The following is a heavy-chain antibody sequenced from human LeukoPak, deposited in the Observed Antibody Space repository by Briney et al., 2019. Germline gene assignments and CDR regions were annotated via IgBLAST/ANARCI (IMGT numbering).Heavy chain of an antibody. Sequence: TGGSLRLSCEVSGFSFSNAWMSWVRQAPGKGLEWVGRIKSKTDGGTIDYAAPVKGTFTTSRDDSKNTLYLQMKSLKTEDTAVYYCTTDKFRAFDIWGQGTMVTVSS. CDR3: TTDKFRAFDI. J-gene: IGHJ3*02. CDR2: IKSKTDGGTI. V-gene: IGHV3-15*01. CDR1: GFSFSNAW.